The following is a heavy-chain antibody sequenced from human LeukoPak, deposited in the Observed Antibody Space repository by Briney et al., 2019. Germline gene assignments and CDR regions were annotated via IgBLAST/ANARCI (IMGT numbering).Heavy chain of an antibody. D-gene: IGHD3-22*01. Sequence: SETLSLTCTVSGGSISSYYWSWIRQPPGKGLEWIGYIYYSGSTNYNPSLKSRVTISVDTSKNQFSLKLSSVTAADTAVYYCARGVYDSSRDYHYYYYMDVWGKGTTVTVSS. CDR1: GGSISSYY. CDR2: IYYSGST. V-gene: IGHV4-59*01. J-gene: IGHJ6*03. CDR3: ARGVYDSSRDYHYYYYMDV.